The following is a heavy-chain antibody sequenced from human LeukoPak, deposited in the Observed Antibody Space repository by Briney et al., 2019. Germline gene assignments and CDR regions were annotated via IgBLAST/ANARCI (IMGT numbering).Heavy chain of an antibody. CDR2: ISWNSGSI. CDR1: GFTFDDYA. V-gene: IGHV3-9*01. CDR3: AKGLSGGGSYYGVDY. Sequence: GRSLRLSCAASGFTFDDYAMHWVRQAPGKGLEWVSGISWNSGSIGYADSVKGRFTISRDNSKNTLYLQMNSLRAEDTAVYYCAKGLSGGGSYYGVDYWGQGTLVTVSS. D-gene: IGHD1-26*01. J-gene: IGHJ4*02.